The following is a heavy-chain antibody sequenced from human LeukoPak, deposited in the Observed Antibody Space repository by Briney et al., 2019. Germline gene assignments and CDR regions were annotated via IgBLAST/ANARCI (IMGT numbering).Heavy chain of an antibody. V-gene: IGHV4-4*07. CDR1: GGPISYFY. Sequence: SETLSLTCTVSGGPISYFYWSWIRQPAGKGLEWIGRIYTSGSTNYNPSLKSRVTISIDTSKNQFSLKLSSVTAADTALYYCARQVAAAGRIHDYWGQGTLVTVSS. D-gene: IGHD6-13*01. J-gene: IGHJ4*02. CDR2: IYTSGST. CDR3: ARQVAAAGRIHDY.